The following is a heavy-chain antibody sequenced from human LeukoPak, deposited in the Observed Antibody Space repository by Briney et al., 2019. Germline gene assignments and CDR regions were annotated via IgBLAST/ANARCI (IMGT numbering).Heavy chain of an antibody. CDR1: GYTFTSYH. V-gene: IGHV1-46*01. CDR2: NNPSSGTT. D-gene: IGHD6-19*01. J-gene: IGHJ4*02. Sequence: ASVKVSCKASGYTFTSYHMHWVRQAPGQGLEWMGLNNPSSGTTSYAQKFQGRVTMTRDTSTSTVYMELSSLTSEDTAVYYCAGDRGLLYGSSGCLDSWGQGTLVTVSS. CDR3: AGDRGLLYGSSGCLDS.